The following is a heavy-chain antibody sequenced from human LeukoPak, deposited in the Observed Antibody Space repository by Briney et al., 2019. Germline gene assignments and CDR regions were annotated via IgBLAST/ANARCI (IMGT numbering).Heavy chain of an antibody. J-gene: IGHJ4*02. V-gene: IGHV4-34*01. CDR2: INHSGST. CDR3: ARPGIAVAGLDY. CDR1: GGSFSGYY. Sequence: SETLSLTCAVYGGSFSGYYWSWIRQPPGKGLEWIGEINHSGSTNYNPSPKSRVTISVDTSKNQFSLKLSSMTAADTAVYYCARPGIAVAGLDYWGQGTLVTVSS. D-gene: IGHD6-19*01.